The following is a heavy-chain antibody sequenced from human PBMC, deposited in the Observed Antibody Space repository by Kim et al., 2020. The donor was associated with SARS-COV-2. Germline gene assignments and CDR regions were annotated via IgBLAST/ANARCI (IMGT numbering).Heavy chain of an antibody. V-gene: IGHV3-30*18. CDR2: ISYDGSNK. J-gene: IGHJ6*02. CDR1: GFTFSSYG. CDR3: AKAHVRGVMLTWDQLSYYGMYV. D-gene: IGHD3-10*01. Sequence: GGSLRLSCAASGFTFSSYGMHWVRQASGKGLEWVEVISYDGSNKYYAASVKGRFTISRDNSKNALYLQMNSLRPEDTAVYYCAKAHVRGVMLTWDQLSYYGMYVWGQGTTVTVSS.